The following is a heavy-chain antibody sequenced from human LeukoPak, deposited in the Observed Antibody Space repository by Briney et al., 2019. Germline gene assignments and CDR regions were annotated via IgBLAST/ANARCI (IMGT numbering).Heavy chain of an antibody. CDR2: IYSGGST. J-gene: IGHJ6*03. CDR3: ARWPHSLWSSQAVYYMDV. V-gene: IGHV3-66*01. D-gene: IGHD5-18*01. Sequence: PGGSLRLSCAASGFTVSSNYMSWVRQAPGKGLEWVSVIYSGGSTYYADSVKGRFTISRDNSKNTLYLQTNSLRAEDTAVYYCARWPHSLWSSQAVYYMDVWGKGTTVTISS. CDR1: GFTVSSNY.